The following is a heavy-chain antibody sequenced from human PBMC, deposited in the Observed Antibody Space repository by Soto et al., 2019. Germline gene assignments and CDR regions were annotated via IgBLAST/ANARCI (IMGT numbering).Heavy chain of an antibody. CDR3: ARDRGSYQYFVY. CDR1: GGSVSSGSYY. V-gene: IGHV4-61*01. J-gene: IGHJ4*02. CDR2: IYYSGST. D-gene: IGHD1-26*01. Sequence: SETLSLTCTVSGGSVSSGSYYWSWIRQSPGKGLEWIGYIYYSGSTDYNPSLKSRVTISVDTSKNQFSLKLSSVTAADTAVYYCARDRGSYQYFVYWGQGTLVTVSS.